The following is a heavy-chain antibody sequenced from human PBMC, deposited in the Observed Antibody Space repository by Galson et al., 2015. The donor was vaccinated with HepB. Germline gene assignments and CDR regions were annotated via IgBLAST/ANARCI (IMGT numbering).Heavy chain of an antibody. CDR1: GFTFSTYS. Sequence: SLRLSCAGSGFTFSTYSMTWVRQPPGKGLEWVSSISGGGHLFYYADSVKGRFTISRDNARNSLFLQMNSLRVQDTAVYYCARNLIPDYTDTDFFVYWGQGTLVTVSS. CDR2: ISGGGHLF. V-gene: IGHV3-21*01. D-gene: IGHD3-3*01. CDR3: ARNLIPDYTDTDFFVY. J-gene: IGHJ4*02.